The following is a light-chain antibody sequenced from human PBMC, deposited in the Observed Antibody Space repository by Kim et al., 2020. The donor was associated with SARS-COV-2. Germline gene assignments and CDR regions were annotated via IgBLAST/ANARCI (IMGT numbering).Light chain of an antibody. V-gene: IGKV1D-13*01. Sequence: ASVGDRVTMTCRASQGISSALAWYQQKPGKAPKLLIFDASSLENGVPLRFSGSGSETEFSLTISSLQPEDFANYYCRQLNNYPTTFGQGTRLEIK. CDR2: DAS. CDR1: QGISSA. J-gene: IGKJ5*01. CDR3: RQLNNYPTT.